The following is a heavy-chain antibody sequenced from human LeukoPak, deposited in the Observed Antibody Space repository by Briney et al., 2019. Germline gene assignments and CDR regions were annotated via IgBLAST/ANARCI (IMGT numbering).Heavy chain of an antibody. D-gene: IGHD6-19*01. CDR2: ISYDGSNK. CDR3: ARVRKEWLEGLN. Sequence: GGSLRLSCAASGFTFSSYGMHWVRQAPGKGLEWVAVISYDGSNKYYADSVKGRFTISRDNSKNTLYLQMNSLRAEDTAVYYCARVRKEWLEGLNWGQGTLVTVSS. V-gene: IGHV3-30*03. CDR1: GFTFSSYG. J-gene: IGHJ4*02.